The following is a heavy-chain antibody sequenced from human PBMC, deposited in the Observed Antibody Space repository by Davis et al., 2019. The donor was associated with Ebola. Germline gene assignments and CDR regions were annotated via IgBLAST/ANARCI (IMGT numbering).Heavy chain of an antibody. CDR1: GGSISSDGYY. V-gene: IGHV4-31*11. D-gene: IGHD2-2*01. J-gene: IGHJ6*02. CDR2: IHYSRYS. CDR3: ARFRYCSSTRFYSSDGLDG. Sequence: SETLSLTCAVSGGSISSDGYYWSRIRQHPGKDLEWAGHIHYSRYSYYNPSLKSRVTISVDTSKNQFSLKLSSVTAADTAVYYCARFRYCSSTRFYSSDGLDGWGQGTTVTVSS.